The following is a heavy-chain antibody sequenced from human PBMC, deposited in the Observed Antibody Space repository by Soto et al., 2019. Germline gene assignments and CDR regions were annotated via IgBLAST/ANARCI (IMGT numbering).Heavy chain of an antibody. CDR2: INAGNGDT. Sequence: QVQFVQSGAEVKKPGASVKVSCKASGYTFADYAIHWVRQAPGQSLEWMGWINAGNGDTKYSQKFQGRVTLTTDTSASTAYMDINSLTTDDTAVYYCARDRRVTTLTFDKWGQGTLVIVSS. CDR1: GYTFADYA. CDR3: ARDRRVTTLTFDK. V-gene: IGHV1-3*01. J-gene: IGHJ4*02. D-gene: IGHD4-17*01.